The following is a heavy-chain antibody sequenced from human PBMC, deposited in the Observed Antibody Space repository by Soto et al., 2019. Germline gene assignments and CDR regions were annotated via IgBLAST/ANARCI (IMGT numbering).Heavy chain of an antibody. V-gene: IGHV4-59*08. CDR3: ARHGSGTYDY. Sequence: QVQLQESGPGLVKPSETLSLTCTVSGGSISGYYWSWLRQPPGKGPEWIGYIHYSGSTSYNSSPRSRVTLSEDTSKNQLSLSRTSVTATDTAVYYCARHGSGTYDYWGQGTLVTVSS. CDR1: GGSISGYY. D-gene: IGHD1-26*01. CDR2: IHYSGST. J-gene: IGHJ4*02.